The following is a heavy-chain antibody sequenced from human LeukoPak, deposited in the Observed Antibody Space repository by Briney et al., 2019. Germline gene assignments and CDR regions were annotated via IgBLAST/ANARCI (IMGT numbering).Heavy chain of an antibody. J-gene: IGHJ4*02. D-gene: IGHD6-13*01. V-gene: IGHV3-21*04. CDR2: ISSSSSYI. CDR3: ATLPRPSIAAAGTNWG. CDR1: GFTFSSYS. Sequence: GGSLRLSCAASGFTFSSYSMNWVRQAPGKGLEWVSSISSSSSYIYYADSVKGRFTISRDNAKNSLYLQMNSLRAEDTALYYCATLPRPSIAAAGTNWGWGQGTLVTVSS.